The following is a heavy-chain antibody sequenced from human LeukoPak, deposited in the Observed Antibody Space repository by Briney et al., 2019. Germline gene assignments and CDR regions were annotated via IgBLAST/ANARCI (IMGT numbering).Heavy chain of an antibody. V-gene: IGHV3-21*01. CDR1: GFTFSSYS. D-gene: IGHD3-22*01. Sequence: GGSLRLSCEASGFTFSSYSMNWVRQAPGKGLEWVSSISSSSSYIYYADSVKGRFTVSRDNAKNSLYLQMNSLRAEDTAVYYCARDPDYYDSSGYYYLDYWGQGTLVTVSS. CDR2: ISSSSSYI. CDR3: ARDPDYYDSSGYYYLDY. J-gene: IGHJ4*02.